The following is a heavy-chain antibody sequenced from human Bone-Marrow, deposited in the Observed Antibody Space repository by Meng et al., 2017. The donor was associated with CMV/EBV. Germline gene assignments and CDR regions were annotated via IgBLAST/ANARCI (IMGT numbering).Heavy chain of an antibody. V-gene: IGHV1-2*02. Sequence: QVELVQSGAEVKKPGASVKVSCKASGYTFTGYYMHWVRQAPGQGLEWMGWINPNSGGTNYAQKFQGRVTMTRDTSISTAYMKLSRLRSDDTAVYYCARAHCSSTSCLIDYWGQGTLVTVSS. CDR1: GYTFTGYY. D-gene: IGHD2-2*01. CDR3: ARAHCSSTSCLIDY. J-gene: IGHJ4*02. CDR2: INPNSGGT.